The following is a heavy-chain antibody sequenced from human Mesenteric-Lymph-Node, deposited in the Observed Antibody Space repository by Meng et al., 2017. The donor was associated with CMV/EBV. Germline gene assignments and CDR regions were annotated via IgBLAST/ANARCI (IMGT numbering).Heavy chain of an antibody. V-gene: IGHV1-2*02. D-gene: IGHD1-26*01. CDR1: GYTFSDYY. CDR2: INPYNGGT. CDR3: ARVGERATGKWELGY. J-gene: IGHJ4*02. Sequence: ASVKVSCKASGYTFSDYYIHWVRQAPGQGPEWMGWINPYNGGTDYVQKFKGRVTLTRDTSISTAYMELSRLRSDDTAVYYCARVGERATGKWELGYWGQGTLVTVSS.